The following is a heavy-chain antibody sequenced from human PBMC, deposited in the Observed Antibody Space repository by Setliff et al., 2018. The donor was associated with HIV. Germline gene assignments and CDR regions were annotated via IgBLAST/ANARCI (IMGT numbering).Heavy chain of an antibody. CDR2: ISTTDKI. J-gene: IGHJ5*01. CDR1: GFSFSDYY. V-gene: IGHV3-11*01. Sequence: PGESLKISCAASGFSFSDYYMSWIRQSPGKGLEWISHISTTDKIYYAESVKGRFTISRDNARNSGFLQMNSLRVEDTAVYYCARALRGSGEDSWGQGTLVTVSS. CDR3: ARALRGSGEDS. D-gene: IGHD3-10*01.